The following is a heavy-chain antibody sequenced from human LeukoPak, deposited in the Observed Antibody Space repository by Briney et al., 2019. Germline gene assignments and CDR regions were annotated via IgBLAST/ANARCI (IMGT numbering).Heavy chain of an antibody. D-gene: IGHD6-19*01. CDR3: ARDPRISSGWQFDY. CDR2: TYHRSRWYN. J-gene: IGHJ4*02. Sequence: SQTLTLTCAISGDSVSSKSATWNWLRQSPSRGLEWLGKTYHRSRWYNDSALSVKSRITINPDTPKNQFSLHLNSVTPEDTAVYYCARDPRISSGWQFDYWGQGTLVTVSS. V-gene: IGHV6-1*01. CDR1: GDSVSSKSAT.